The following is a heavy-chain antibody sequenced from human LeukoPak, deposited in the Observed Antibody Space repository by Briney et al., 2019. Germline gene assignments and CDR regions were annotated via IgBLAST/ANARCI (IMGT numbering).Heavy chain of an antibody. Sequence: GGSLRLSCAASGFTFSSYVMNWVRQAPGKGLEWVSVISGGGGSTYYADSVKGRFTISRDNSKNTLFLQMNSLRAEDTAVYYCAKGGYCSSTSCHVGWFDPWGQGTLVTVSS. CDR3: AKGGYCSSTSCHVGWFDP. CDR2: ISGGGGST. V-gene: IGHV3-23*01. J-gene: IGHJ5*02. CDR1: GFTFSSYV. D-gene: IGHD2-2*01.